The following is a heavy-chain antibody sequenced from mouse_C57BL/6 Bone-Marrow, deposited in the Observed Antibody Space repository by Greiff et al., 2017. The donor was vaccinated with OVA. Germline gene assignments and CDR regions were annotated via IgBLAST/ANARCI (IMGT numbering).Heavy chain of an antibody. J-gene: IGHJ2*01. V-gene: IGHV1-26*01. CDR3: AMAIDGYYDYFDY. CDR1: GYTFTDYY. Sequence: EVQLQQSGPELVKPGASVKISCKASGYTFTDYYMNWVKQSHGKSLEWIGDINPNNGGTSYNQKFKGKATLTVDKSSSTAYMELRSLTSEDSAVYYCAMAIDGYYDYFDYWGQGTTLTVSS. CDR2: INPNNGGT. D-gene: IGHD2-3*01.